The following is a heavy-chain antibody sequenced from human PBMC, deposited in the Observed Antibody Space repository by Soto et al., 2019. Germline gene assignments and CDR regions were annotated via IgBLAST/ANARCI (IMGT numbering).Heavy chain of an antibody. Sequence: EVQLLESGEGLVEPGGSLRLSCAASGFTFRSYAMTWVRQAPGKGLEWVSYTGGGGVSTYYADSVKGRFTSSRDDSKNTLYLQMNSLRAEDTALYYCAKIVGGGSHHDAFDIWGQGTMVTVSS. J-gene: IGHJ3*02. CDR3: AKIVGGGSHHDAFDI. V-gene: IGHV3-23*01. CDR1: GFTFRSYA. CDR2: TGGGGVST. D-gene: IGHD2-15*01.